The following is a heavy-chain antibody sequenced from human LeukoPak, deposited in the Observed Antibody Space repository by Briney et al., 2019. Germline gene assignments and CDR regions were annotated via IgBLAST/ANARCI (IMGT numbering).Heavy chain of an antibody. V-gene: IGHV4-34*01. CDR3: ARGNSYDILTGYPSSFFYVY. Sequence: SETLSLTCAVYGRSFSGYYWSWIRQPPGKGLEWIGEINHSGSTNYNPSLKSRVTISVDTSKNQFSLKLSSVTAADTAVYYCARGNSYDILTGYPSSFFYVYWGQGTLVTVSS. D-gene: IGHD3-9*01. CDR2: INHSGST. J-gene: IGHJ4*02. CDR1: GRSFSGYY.